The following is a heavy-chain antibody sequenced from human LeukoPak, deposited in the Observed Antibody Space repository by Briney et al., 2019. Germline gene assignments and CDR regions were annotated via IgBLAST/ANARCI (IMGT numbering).Heavy chain of an antibody. CDR2: IRYYGSNK. V-gene: IGHV3-30*02. Sequence: GGSLRLSCAASGFTFSSYGIHWVRQAPGKGLEWVAFIRYYGSNKYYADSVKGRFTISRDNSKNTLYLQMNSLRAEDTAVYYCAKDSITMVRGATDYWGQGTLVTVSS. CDR3: AKDSITMVRGATDY. CDR1: GFTFSSYG. J-gene: IGHJ4*02. D-gene: IGHD3-10*01.